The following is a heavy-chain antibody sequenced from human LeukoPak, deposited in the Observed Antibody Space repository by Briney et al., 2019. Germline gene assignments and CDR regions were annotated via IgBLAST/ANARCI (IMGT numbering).Heavy chain of an antibody. CDR3: PGSAVNGVVFDI. CDR1: GDSISRDGFY. V-gene: IGHV4-30-4*08. J-gene: IGHJ3*02. Sequence: SETLSLTCTVSGDSISRDGFYWGWIRQPPGKGLQWVGYMSTSGGTYYNPSLMSRLTTSTDTSRNQFSLKLTSVTAGDTAVYYWPGSAVNGVVFDIWGKGRGVTVFS. D-gene: IGHD3-10*01. CDR2: MSTSGGT.